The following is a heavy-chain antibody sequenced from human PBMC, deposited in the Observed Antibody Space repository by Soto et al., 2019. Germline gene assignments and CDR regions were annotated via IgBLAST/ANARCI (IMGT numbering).Heavy chain of an antibody. Sequence: VGSLRLSCAASGFTFSSYGMHWVRQAPGKGLEWVAVIWYDGSNKYYADSVKGRFTISRDNSKNTLYLQMNSLRAEDTAVYYCASSEDSSSWYWNPYYYYGMDVWGQGTRSPSP. CDR3: ASSEDSSSWYWNPYYYYGMDV. V-gene: IGHV3-33*01. CDR1: GFTFSSYG. CDR2: IWYDGSNK. J-gene: IGHJ6*02. D-gene: IGHD6-13*01.